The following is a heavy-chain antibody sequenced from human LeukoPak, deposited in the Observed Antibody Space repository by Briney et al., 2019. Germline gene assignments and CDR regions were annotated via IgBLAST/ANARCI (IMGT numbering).Heavy chain of an antibody. CDR2: ISYDGSNK. J-gene: IGHJ4*02. V-gene: IGHV3-30-3*01. CDR1: GFTFSRYA. CDR3: AREDLGY. Sequence: GGSLRLSCAASGFTFSRYAMHWVRQAPGKGLEWVAVISYDGSNKYYADSVKGRFTISRDNSRNTLYLQMNSLRAEDTAVYYCAREDLGYWGQGTLVTVSS.